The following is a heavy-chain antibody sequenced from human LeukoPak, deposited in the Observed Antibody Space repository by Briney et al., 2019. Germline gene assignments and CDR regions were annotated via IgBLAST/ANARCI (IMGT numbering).Heavy chain of an antibody. Sequence: ASVKVSCKASGYTFTSYGIGWVRQAPGQGLEWMGWISAYNGNINYAQKLQGRVTMTTDTSTSTAYMELRSLRSDDTAVYYRARDIGYYDILTGYYTTGYFDYWGQGTLVTVSS. CDR3: ARDIGYYDILTGYYTTGYFDY. D-gene: IGHD3-9*01. CDR1: GYTFTSYG. V-gene: IGHV1-18*01. CDR2: ISAYNGNI. J-gene: IGHJ4*02.